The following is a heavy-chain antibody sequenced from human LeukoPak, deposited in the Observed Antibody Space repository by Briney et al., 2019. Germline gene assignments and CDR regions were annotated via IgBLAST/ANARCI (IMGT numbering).Heavy chain of an antibody. CDR1: GYTFTGYS. D-gene: IGHD3-10*01. V-gene: IGHV1-2*02. CDR2: INPNSGGT. J-gene: IGHJ5*02. CDR3: ARAMVRGVIITFRENWFDP. Sequence: ASVKVSCKASGYTFTGYSMHWVRQAPGQGLEWMGWINPNSGGTNYAQKFQGRVTMTRDTSISTAYMELSRLRSDDTAVYYCARAMVRGVIITFRENWFDPWGQGTLVTVSS.